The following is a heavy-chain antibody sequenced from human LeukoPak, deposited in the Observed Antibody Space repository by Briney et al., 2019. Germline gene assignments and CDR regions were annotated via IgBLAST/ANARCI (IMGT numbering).Heavy chain of an antibody. V-gene: IGHV1-24*01. CDR1: GYTLSDLS. D-gene: IGHD1-14*01. J-gene: IGHJ4*02. Sequence: GASVKVSCKVSGYTLSDLSMHWVRQAPGKGLEWMGSFAPEDGEKIYAQKFQGRVTMTEDTSTDTAYMELSSQRSEDSAVYYCATAFAGNLVDYWGQGTLVSVSS. CDR3: ATAFAGNLVDY. CDR2: FAPEDGEK.